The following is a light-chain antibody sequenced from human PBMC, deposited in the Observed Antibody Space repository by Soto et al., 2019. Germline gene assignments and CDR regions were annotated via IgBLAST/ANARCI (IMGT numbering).Light chain of an antibody. V-gene: IGKV1-8*01. Sequence: AIRMTQSPSSLSASTGDRVTITCRASQGISSYLAWYQQKPGKAPKLLIYAASTLQSGVPSRFSGSGSGTDFTLTISCLQSEDFATYYCQQLNSRPYTFGQGTKLEIK. CDR1: QGISSY. J-gene: IGKJ2*01. CDR3: QQLNSRPYT. CDR2: AAS.